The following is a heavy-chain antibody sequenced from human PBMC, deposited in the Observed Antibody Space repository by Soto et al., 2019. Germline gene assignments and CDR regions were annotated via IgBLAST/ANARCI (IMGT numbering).Heavy chain of an antibody. CDR2: IYYSGST. D-gene: IGHD2-2*01. Sequence: SQTLSLTCTVSGGSISSYYWSWIRQPPGKGLEWIGYIYYSGSTNYNPSLKSRVTISVDTSKNQLSLKLSSVTAADTAVYYCATRYRGGKLGYCSSTSCLYYMDVWGKGTTVTVSS. J-gene: IGHJ6*03. CDR3: ATRYRGGKLGYCSSTSCLYYMDV. V-gene: IGHV4-59*08. CDR1: GGSISSYY.